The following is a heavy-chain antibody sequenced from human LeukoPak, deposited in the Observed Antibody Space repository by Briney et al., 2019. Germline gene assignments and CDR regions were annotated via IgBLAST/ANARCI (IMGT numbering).Heavy chain of an antibody. CDR2: ISSNGGST. D-gene: IGHD3-3*01. V-gene: IGHV3-64*01. CDR1: GFTFSSYA. CDR3: ARVLGAFDI. J-gene: IGHJ3*02. Sequence: GGSLRLSCAASGFTFSSYAMHWVRQAPGKGLEYVSAISSNGGSTYYANSVKGRFTISRDNSKNTLYLQMGSLRAEDTAVYYCARVLGAFDIWGQGTMVTVSS.